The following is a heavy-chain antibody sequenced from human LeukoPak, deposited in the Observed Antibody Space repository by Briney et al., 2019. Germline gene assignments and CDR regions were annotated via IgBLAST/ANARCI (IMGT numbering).Heavy chain of an antibody. J-gene: IGHJ3*02. CDR1: GFKFKNYW. CDR2: IKQDGRET. D-gene: IGHD5-18*01. Sequence: PGGSLRLSCVVSGFKFKNYWMTWVRQAPGKGLEWVATIKQDGRETYYVDSVKGRFTLSRDNAKNSLLLQMNSLRAEDTAVYYCARDSPHSYGGDDAFDIWGQGTMVTVSS. CDR3: ARDSPHSYGGDDAFDI. V-gene: IGHV3-7*05.